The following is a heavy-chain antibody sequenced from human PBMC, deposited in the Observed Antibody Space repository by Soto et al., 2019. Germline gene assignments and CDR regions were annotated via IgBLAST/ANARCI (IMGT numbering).Heavy chain of an antibody. V-gene: IGHV3-74*03. Sequence: PGGSLRLSCAAPGFSLSDYWMHWVRQVPGKGLLWVSRISVDGRDTTYADSVKGRFTLSRDNAKKTLYLQMDSLRAEDTAVYYCERPPKKRPIDFWGQGCLVT. J-gene: IGHJ4*02. CDR3: ERPPKKRPIDF. CDR1: GFSLSDYW. CDR2: ISVDGRDT.